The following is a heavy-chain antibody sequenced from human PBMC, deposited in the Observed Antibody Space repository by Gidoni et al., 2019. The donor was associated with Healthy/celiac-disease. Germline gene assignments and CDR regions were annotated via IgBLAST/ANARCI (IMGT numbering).Heavy chain of an antibody. J-gene: IGHJ5*02. CDR3: AKGLTTVTDNWFDP. CDR1: AFTLSSYA. CDR2: ISGSGGST. Sequence: EVQMVESGGGLVQPGGSRRLSCAASAFTLSSYAMRWVRQAPGKGLEWVSAISGSGGSTYYADSVKGRFTISRDNSKNTLYLQMNSLRAEDTAVYYCAKGLTTVTDNWFDPWGQGTLVTVSS. V-gene: IGHV3-23*04. D-gene: IGHD4-17*01.